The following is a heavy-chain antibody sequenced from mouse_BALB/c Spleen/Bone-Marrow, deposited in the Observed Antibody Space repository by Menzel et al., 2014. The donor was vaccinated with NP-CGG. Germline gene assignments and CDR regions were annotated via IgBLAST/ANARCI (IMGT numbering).Heavy chain of an antibody. CDR2: IRLKSNNYAT. CDR3: TRGIYYGNYYAMDY. V-gene: IGHV6-6*02. D-gene: IGHD2-1*01. CDR1: GFTFSNYW. Sequence: DVKLVESGGGLVQPGGSMKLSCVASGFTFSNYWMNWVRQSPEKGLEWVAEIRLKSNNYATHYAESVKGRFTISRDDSKSSVYLQMNNLRAEDTGIYYCTRGIYYGNYYAMDYWGQGTSVTASS. J-gene: IGHJ4*01.